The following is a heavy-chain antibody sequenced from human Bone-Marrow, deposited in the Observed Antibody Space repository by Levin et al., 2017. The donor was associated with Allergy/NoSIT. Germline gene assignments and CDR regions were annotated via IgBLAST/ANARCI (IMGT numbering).Heavy chain of an antibody. V-gene: IGHV4-34*01. J-gene: IGHJ5*02. D-gene: IGHD2-8*02. CDR2: INHSGST. CDR1: GGSFSGYY. Sequence: SETLSLTCAVYGGSFSGYYWSWIRQPPGKGLEWIGEINHSGSTNYNPSLKSRVTISVDTSKNQFSLKLSSVTAADTAVYYCARLRCTGGVCYWGGWFDPWGQGTLVTVSS. CDR3: ARLRCTGGVCYWGGWFDP.